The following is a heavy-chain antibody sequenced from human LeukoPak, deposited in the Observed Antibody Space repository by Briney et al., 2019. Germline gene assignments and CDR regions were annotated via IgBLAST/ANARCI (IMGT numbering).Heavy chain of an antibody. CDR1: GGSISSYY. D-gene: IGHD3-22*01. Sequence: SETLSLTCTVSGGSISSYYWSWIRQPPGKGLEWIGYIYYSGSTNYNPSLKSRVTISVDTSKNQFSLKLSSVTAADTAVYYCARVGRYYYDSSGYQFIDYWGQGTLVTVSS. CDR3: ARVGRYYYDSSGYQFIDY. J-gene: IGHJ4*02. CDR2: IYYSGST. V-gene: IGHV4-59*01.